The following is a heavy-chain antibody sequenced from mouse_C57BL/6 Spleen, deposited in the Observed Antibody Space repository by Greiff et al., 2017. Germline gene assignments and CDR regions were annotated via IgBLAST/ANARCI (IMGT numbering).Heavy chain of an antibody. CDR1: GYTFTSYG. J-gene: IGHJ4*01. V-gene: IGHV1-81*01. CDR3: ARGTGRAMDY. CDR2: IYPRSGIT. Sequence: VQLQQSGAELARPGASVKLSCKASGYTFTSYGISWVKQRTGQGLEWIGEIYPRSGITYYNEKFKGKATLTADKSSSTAYMELRSRTSEDSAVYFCARGTGRAMDYWGQGTSVTVSS. D-gene: IGHD4-1*01.